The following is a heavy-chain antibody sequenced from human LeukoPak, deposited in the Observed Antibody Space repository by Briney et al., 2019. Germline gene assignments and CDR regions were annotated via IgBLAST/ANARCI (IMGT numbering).Heavy chain of an antibody. CDR3: AKRSAESSGYFDY. V-gene: IGHV3-23*01. D-gene: IGHD6-19*01. CDR1: GITFIKYS. CDR2: ITGSGAFT. J-gene: IGHJ4*02. Sequence: GGSLRLSCAASGITFIKYSMTWVRQAPGKGLEWVSAITGSGAFTDYADSVKGRVTISRDNSKNTLYLQMNSLRAEDTGVYYCAKRSAESSGYFDYWGQGTLVTVSS.